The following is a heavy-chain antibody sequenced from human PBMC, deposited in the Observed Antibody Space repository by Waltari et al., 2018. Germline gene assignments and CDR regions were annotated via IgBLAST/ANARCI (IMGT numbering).Heavy chain of an antibody. CDR3: ARRTRIAVAGTGHDAFDI. V-gene: IGHV4-34*01. Sequence: QVQLQQWGAGLLKPSETLSLTCAVYGGSFSGYYWSWIRQPPGKGLEWIGEINHSGSTNYNPSLKSRGTISVDTSKNQFSLKLSSVTAAETAVYYCARRTRIAVAGTGHDAFDIWGQGTMVTVSS. D-gene: IGHD6-19*01. CDR1: GGSFSGYY. J-gene: IGHJ3*02. CDR2: INHSGST.